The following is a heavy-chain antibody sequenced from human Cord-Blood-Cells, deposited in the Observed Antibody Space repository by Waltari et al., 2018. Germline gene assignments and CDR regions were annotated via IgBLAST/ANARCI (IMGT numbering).Heavy chain of an antibody. CDR1: GYSISSGYY. J-gene: IGHJ4*02. V-gene: IGHV4-38-2*02. CDR2: ISHSGGT. CDR3: ARAPGYCSSTSCYYFDY. D-gene: IGHD2-2*01. Sequence: QVQLQESGPGLVKPSETLSLTCTVSGYSISSGYYWGWIRQPPGKGLEWIGGISHSGGTYDKPSRKGRGTIAVDTAENQVALKLSSLTAAETAVYYCARAPGYCSSTSCYYFDYWGQGTLVTVSS.